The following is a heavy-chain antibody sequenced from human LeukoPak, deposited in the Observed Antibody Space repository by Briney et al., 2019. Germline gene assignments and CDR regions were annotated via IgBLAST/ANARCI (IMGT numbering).Heavy chain of an antibody. CDR2: ITSSSTYI. CDR1: GFTFSTYN. J-gene: IGHJ3*02. V-gene: IGHV3-21*01. Sequence: PGGSLRLSCAASGFTFSTYNMNWVRQAPGKGLEWVSSITSSSTYIYYADSVKGRFTTSRDSAKNSLYLQMNSLRGEDTAVYYCARAKRNAFDIWGQGTMVTVSS. CDR3: ARAKRNAFDI.